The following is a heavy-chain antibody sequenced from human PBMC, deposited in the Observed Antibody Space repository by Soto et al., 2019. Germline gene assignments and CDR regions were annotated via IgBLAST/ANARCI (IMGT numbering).Heavy chain of an antibody. Sequence: QVQLQESGPGLVKPSETLSLTCTVSGGSISSYYWSWIRQPPGKGLEWIGYIYYSGSTNYNPSLKSRVTISVDTSKNQFSLKLSSVTAADTAVYYCAREGYYDILTGYHYYYMDVWGKGTTVTVSS. V-gene: IGHV4-59*12. CDR1: GGSISSYY. J-gene: IGHJ6*03. CDR2: IYYSGST. CDR3: AREGYYDILTGYHYYYMDV. D-gene: IGHD3-9*01.